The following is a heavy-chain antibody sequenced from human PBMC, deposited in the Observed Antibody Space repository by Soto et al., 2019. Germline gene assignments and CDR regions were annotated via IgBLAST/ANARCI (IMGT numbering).Heavy chain of an antibody. CDR1: GGSISSGGYY. D-gene: IGHD1-26*01. J-gene: IGHJ4*02. CDR3: AREGGIVGATAADY. CDR2: IYYSGST. Sequence: QVQLQESGPGLVKPSQTLSLTCTVSGGSISSGGYYWSWIRQHPGKGLEWIGSIYYSGSTYYNPALTSRVTISVDTSKNQFSLKLSSVTAADTAVYYCAREGGIVGATAADYWGQGTLVTVSS. V-gene: IGHV4-31*03.